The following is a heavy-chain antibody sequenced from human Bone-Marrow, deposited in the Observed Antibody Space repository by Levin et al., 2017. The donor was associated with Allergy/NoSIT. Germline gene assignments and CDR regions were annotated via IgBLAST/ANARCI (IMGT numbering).Heavy chain of an antibody. Sequence: GGSLRLSCAASGFTFSSYAMTWVRQAPGKGLEWVSTINGKGDGSFDSDSVKGRFTVSRDNSKNTLYLQMNTLGADDTAVYYCAKLQTRGVVWSPLDPNYFDYWGQGSLVTVSA. J-gene: IGHJ4*02. V-gene: IGHV3-23*01. D-gene: IGHD3-3*01. CDR2: INGKGDGS. CDR3: AKLQTRGVVWSPLDPNYFDY. CDR1: GFTFSSYA.